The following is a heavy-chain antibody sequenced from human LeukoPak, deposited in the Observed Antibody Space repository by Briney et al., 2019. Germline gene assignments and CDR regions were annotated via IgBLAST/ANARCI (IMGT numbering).Heavy chain of an antibody. CDR3: AREGRGYSYGYNSFDI. Sequence: SETLSLTCTVSGGSISSDDYYWSWIRQPPGKGLEWIGYIYYSGSTYYNPSLKSRVTISVDTSKNQFPLKLSSVTAADTAVYYCAREGRGYSYGYNSFDIWGQGTMVTVSS. D-gene: IGHD5-18*01. V-gene: IGHV4-30-4*01. CDR1: GGSISSDDYY. CDR2: IYYSGST. J-gene: IGHJ3*02.